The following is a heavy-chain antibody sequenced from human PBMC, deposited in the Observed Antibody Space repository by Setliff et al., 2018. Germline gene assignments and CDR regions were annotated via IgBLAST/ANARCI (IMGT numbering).Heavy chain of an antibody. D-gene: IGHD3-22*01. CDR2: MSAYNGNT. Sequence: ASVKVSCKASGYTFTSYGISWVRQAPGQGLEWMGWMSAYNGNTNYAQKLQGRVTMTTDTSTSTAYMELRSLRSDDTAVYYCARVPTMIDAFDIWGQGTLVTVSS. CDR1: GYTFTSYG. CDR3: ARVPTMIDAFDI. V-gene: IGHV1-18*01. J-gene: IGHJ3*02.